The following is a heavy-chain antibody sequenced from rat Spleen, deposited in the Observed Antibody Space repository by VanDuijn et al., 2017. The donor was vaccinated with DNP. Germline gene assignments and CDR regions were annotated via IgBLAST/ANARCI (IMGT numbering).Heavy chain of an antibody. CDR2: ISYSGST. CDR1: GYSITSNY. Sequence: EVQLQESGSGLVKPSQSLSLTCSVTGYSITSNYWGWLRKFPGNKMEWIGHISYSGSTSYNPSLKSRISITRDTSKNQFFLQLNSVTTEDTATYYCARYSGSSSGFDYWGQGVMVTVSS. J-gene: IGHJ2*01. V-gene: IGHV3-1*01. D-gene: IGHD1-2*01. CDR3: ARYSGSSSGFDY.